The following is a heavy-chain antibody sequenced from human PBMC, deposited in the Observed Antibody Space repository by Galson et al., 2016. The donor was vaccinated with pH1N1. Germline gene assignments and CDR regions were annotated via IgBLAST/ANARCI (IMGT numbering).Heavy chain of an antibody. V-gene: IGHV7-4-1*01. CDR2: ITTNTGNP. CDR3: SRVQTRLCSACSFSLRH. D-gene: IGHD2-15*01. CDR1: GYAFTSYP. J-gene: IGHJ4*02. Sequence: SVKVSCKASGYAFTSYPMNWVRQAPGQGLEWMGWITTNTGNPTYAQGFTGRFVFSLDTSVSTAYLQIDSLKAEETAVYYCSRVQTRLCSACSFSLRHWGQGTLVTVSS.